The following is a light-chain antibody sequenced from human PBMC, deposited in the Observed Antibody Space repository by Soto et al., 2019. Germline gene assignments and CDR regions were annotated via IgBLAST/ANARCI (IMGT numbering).Light chain of an antibody. CDR3: SSYTSSSTLGV. CDR1: SGDAGGYNY. J-gene: IGLJ3*02. V-gene: IGLV2-14*03. Sequence: ALTQPASVSGSPGQSITISCTGTSGDAGGYNYVSWYQQHSGKAPKLMIYDVSNRPSGVSNRFSGSKSGNTASLTISGLQAEDEADYYCSSYTSSSTLGVFGGGTKVTVL. CDR2: DVS.